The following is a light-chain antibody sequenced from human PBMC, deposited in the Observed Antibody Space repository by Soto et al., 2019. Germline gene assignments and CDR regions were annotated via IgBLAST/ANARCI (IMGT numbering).Light chain of an antibody. CDR3: HQHGSVPYT. V-gene: IGKV3-20*01. CDR2: ATF. CDR1: QSVGSNA. J-gene: IGKJ2*01. Sequence: ETVLTQSPGTLVLSPGDRATLSCRSSQSVGSNALVWFQQKPGQAPMLLIYATFTSATGIPDRFSGSESGTDFTRTISRPEPEDFAVYYCHQHGSVPYTFGQGTNLEIK.